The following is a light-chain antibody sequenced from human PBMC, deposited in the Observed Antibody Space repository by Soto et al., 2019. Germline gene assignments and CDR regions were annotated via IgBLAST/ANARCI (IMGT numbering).Light chain of an antibody. CDR2: KAS. J-gene: IGKJ1*01. CDR1: QSVSRW. Sequence: DIQMTQSPSTLSASVGDRVTITCRASQSVSRWLAWYKQKPGEAPKLLIYKASNLESGVPSRFSGSGSGTEFTLTISSLQPDDFATYYCQQYNGTFGQGTKVDI. CDR3: QQYNGT. V-gene: IGKV1-5*03.